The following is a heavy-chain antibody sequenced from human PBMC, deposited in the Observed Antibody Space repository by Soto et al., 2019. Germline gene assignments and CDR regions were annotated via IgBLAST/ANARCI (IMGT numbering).Heavy chain of an antibody. CDR1: GFTFSSYS. J-gene: IGHJ5*02. CDR2: ISGSGGST. V-gene: IGHV3-23*01. Sequence: GSLRLSCAASGFTFSSYSMGWVRQAPGKGLEWVSGISGSGGSTYYADSVKARFTISRDNSKNTLYLQMNSLRADDTAVYYCAKVMVKNGFDPWGQGTLVTVSS. CDR3: AKVMVKNGFDP. D-gene: IGHD5-18*01.